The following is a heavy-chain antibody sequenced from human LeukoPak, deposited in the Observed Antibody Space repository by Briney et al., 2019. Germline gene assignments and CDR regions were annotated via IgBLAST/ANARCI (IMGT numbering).Heavy chain of an antibody. CDR2: IHHSGDA. V-gene: IGHV4-59*01. Sequence: PSETLSLTCTVSGASISSYYWSWIRHPPGKGLEWIGYIHHSGDANYNPSLKSRVTISGDTSKNQFSLTLSCVTAADTAVYYCARAGAPYGSGNYYNSDVWGQGTTVTVSS. CDR3: ARAGAPYGSGNYYNSDV. CDR1: GASISSYY. J-gene: IGHJ6*02. D-gene: IGHD3-10*01.